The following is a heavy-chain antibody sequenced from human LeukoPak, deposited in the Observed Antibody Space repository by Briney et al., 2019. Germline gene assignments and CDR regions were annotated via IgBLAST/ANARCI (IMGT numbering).Heavy chain of an antibody. CDR2: ISYDGSSK. D-gene: IGHD6-19*01. V-gene: IGHV3-30-3*01. Sequence: GGSLRLSCAASGFTFSSYAKHWVRQAPGKGLEWVAVISYDGSSKYYADSVKGRFTISRDNSKNTLYLQMSSLRAEDTAVYYCARSVAGVYYFDYWGQGTLVTVSS. J-gene: IGHJ4*02. CDR1: GFTFSSYA. CDR3: ARSVAGVYYFDY.